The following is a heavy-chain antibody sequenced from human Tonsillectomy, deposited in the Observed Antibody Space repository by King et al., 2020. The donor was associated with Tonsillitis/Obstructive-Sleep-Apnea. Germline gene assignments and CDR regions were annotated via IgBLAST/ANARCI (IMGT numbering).Heavy chain of an antibody. CDR3: GIEKSGEGSGDYFDY. D-gene: IGHD3-10*01. V-gene: IGHV3-48*03. J-gene: IGHJ4*02. Sequence: VQLVESGGGLVQPGGSLRLSCAASRFIFSTYEMNWVRQAPGKGLEWVSYISDSGTTIYYADSVKGRFTISRDNAKNSLYLQMNGLRAEDTAVYYCGIEKSGEGSGDYFDYWGQGTLVTVSS. CDR2: ISDSGTTI. CDR1: RFIFSTYE.